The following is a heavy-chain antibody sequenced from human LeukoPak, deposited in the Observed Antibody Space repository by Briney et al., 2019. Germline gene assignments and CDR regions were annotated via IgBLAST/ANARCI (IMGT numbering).Heavy chain of an antibody. CDR1: GGTFSSYA. CDR3: ARDTYCSSTSCQRGFYYYYYMDV. D-gene: IGHD2-2*01. CDR2: IIPIFGTA. V-gene: IGHV1-69*13. J-gene: IGHJ6*03. Sequence: SVKVSCKASGGTFSSYAISWVRQAPGQGLEWMGGIIPIFGTANYAQKFQGRVTITADESTSAAYMELSSLRSEDTAVYYCARDTYCSSTSCQRGFYYYYYMDVWGKGTTVTVSS.